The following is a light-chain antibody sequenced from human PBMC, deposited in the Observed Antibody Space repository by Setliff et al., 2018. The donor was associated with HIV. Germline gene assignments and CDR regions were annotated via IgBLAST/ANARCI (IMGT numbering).Light chain of an antibody. V-gene: IGLV2-14*01. CDR3: SSYTSSSPYV. CDR2: EVS. Sequence: ASVSGSPGQSITISCTGTSSDIGGYNFVSWYQHHPGKAPKLMIYEVSNRPSGVSNRFSGSKSGNTASLTISGLQAEDEADYYCSSYTSSSPYVFGTGTKVT. J-gene: IGLJ1*01. CDR1: SSDIGGYNF.